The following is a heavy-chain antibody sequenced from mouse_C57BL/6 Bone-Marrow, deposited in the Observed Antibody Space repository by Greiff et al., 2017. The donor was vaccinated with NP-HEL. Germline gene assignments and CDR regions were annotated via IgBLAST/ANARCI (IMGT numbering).Heavy chain of an antibody. CDR3: ARPYGSSHWYFDV. CDR2: IYPGSGST. CDR1: GYTFTSYW. J-gene: IGHJ1*03. D-gene: IGHD1-1*01. Sequence: VQLQQPGAELVKPGASVKMSCKASGYTFTSYWITWVKQRPGQGLEWIGDIYPGSGSTNYNEKFKSKATLTVDTSSSKAYMQLSSLTAEDSAVYYCARPYGSSHWYFDVWGTGTTVTVSS. V-gene: IGHV1-55*01.